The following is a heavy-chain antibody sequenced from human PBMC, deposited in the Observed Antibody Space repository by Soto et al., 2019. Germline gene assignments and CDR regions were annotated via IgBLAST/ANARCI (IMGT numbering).Heavy chain of an antibody. CDR2: INAGNGNT. CDR1: GYTFTSYA. CDR3: ARGYSEQQLVNYYYYGMDV. V-gene: IGHV1-3*01. Sequence: ASVKVSCKASGYTFTSYAMHWVRQAPGQRLEWMGWINAGNGNTKYSQKFQGRVTITRDTSASTAYMELGSLRSEDTAVYYCARGYSEQQLVNYYYYGMDVWGQGTTVTVSS. D-gene: IGHD6-13*01. J-gene: IGHJ6*02.